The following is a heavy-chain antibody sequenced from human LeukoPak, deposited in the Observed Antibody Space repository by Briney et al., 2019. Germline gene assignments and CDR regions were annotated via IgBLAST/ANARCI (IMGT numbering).Heavy chain of an antibody. V-gene: IGHV3-48*03. Sequence: LSLTCTVSGDSISSSCYYWGWVRQAPGKGLEWVSYISSSGSTIYYADSVKGRFTISRDNAKNSLYLQMNSLRAEDTAVYYCAELGITMIGGVWGKGTTVTISS. CDR3: AELGITMIGGV. J-gene: IGHJ6*04. CDR1: GDSISSSCYY. D-gene: IGHD3-10*02. CDR2: ISSSGSTI.